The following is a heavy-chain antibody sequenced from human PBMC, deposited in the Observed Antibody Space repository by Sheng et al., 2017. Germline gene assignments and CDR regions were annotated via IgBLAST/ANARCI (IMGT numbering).Heavy chain of an antibody. J-gene: IGHJ1*01. D-gene: IGHD3-9*01. Sequence: HVQMQESGPGLVKPSETLSLTCSVFGESISSNYYWAWIRQTPEKGLEWIASIFHSGITYYNPSLKSRVTISVDTSRNQFSLRLNSLTAADTAIYYCTRTDATGYYPRWGRGALVT. CDR2: IFHSGIT. CDR1: GESISSNYY. CDR3: TRTDATGYYPR. V-gene: IGHV4-38-2*02.